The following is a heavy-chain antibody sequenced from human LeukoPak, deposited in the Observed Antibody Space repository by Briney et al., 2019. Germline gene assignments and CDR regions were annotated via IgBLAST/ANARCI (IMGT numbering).Heavy chain of an antibody. CDR1: GFIASSNY. CDR2: IYSGGST. V-gene: IGHV3-53*01. CDR3: ARALLVRNGYNYSPNYFDY. Sequence: GGSLRLSCTASGFIASSNYMSWVRQAPGKGLEWVSLIYSGGSTYYADSVKGRFTISRDNSKNTLYLQMNSLRAEDTAVYYCARALLVRNGYNYSPNYFDYWGQGTLVTVSS. D-gene: IGHD5-24*01. J-gene: IGHJ4*02.